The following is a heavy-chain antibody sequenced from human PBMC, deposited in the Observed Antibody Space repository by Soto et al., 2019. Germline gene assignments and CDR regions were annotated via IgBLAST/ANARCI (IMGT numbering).Heavy chain of an antibody. Sequence: QVQLVESGGGVVQPGRSLRLSCAASGFTFSSYGMHWVRQAPGKGLEWVAVISYDGSNKYYADSVKGRFTISRDNSKNTLYLQMNSLRAEDTAVYHCAKVDDYSCNPWGQGTLVTVSS. J-gene: IGHJ5*02. CDR3: AKVDDYSCNP. V-gene: IGHV3-30*18. CDR2: ISYDGSNK. CDR1: GFTFSSYG. D-gene: IGHD4-4*01.